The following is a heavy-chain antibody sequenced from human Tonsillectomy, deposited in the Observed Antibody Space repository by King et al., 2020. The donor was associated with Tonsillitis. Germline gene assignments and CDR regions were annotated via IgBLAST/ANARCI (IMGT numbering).Heavy chain of an antibody. D-gene: IGHD1-20*01. J-gene: IGHJ5*02. V-gene: IGHV1-69*01. CDR3: ARDNWNDVGTPDP. Sequence: VQLVESGAEVKKPGSSVKVSCKASGGTFSSYAISWVRQDPGQGLEWMGGIIPIFGTANYAQKFQGRDTITADESTSTAYMELSSLRSEDTAVYYCARDNWNDVGTPDPWGQGTLVTVSS. CDR1: GGTFSSYA. CDR2: IIPIFGTA.